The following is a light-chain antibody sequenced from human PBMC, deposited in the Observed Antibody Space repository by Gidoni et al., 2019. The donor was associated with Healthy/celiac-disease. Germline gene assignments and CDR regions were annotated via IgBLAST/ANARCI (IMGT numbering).Light chain of an antibody. CDR3: QQYGSSRT. Sequence: EIVLTQSPGTLSLSPGERATLSCRASQSVSSSYLAWYQRKPGQAPRLLIYGASSRATDIPDRFSGSGSGTDFTLTISRLEPEDFAVYYCQQYGSSRTFGQGTKVEIK. J-gene: IGKJ1*01. CDR2: GAS. CDR1: QSVSSSY. V-gene: IGKV3-20*01.